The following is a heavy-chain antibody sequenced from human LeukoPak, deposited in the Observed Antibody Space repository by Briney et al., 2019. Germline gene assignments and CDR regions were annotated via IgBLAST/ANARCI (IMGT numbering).Heavy chain of an antibody. V-gene: IGHV3-23*01. CDR3: ARDNYYYDSSGYYHFDY. CDR2: ISGTGNRT. J-gene: IGHJ4*02. Sequence: GGSLRLSCAASGFTFSSYAMGWVRQAPGKGLEWVSAISGTGNRTYYADSVKGRFTISRDNAKNSLYLQMNSLRAEDTAVYYCARDNYYYDSSGYYHFDYWGQGTLVTVSS. CDR1: GFTFSSYA. D-gene: IGHD3-22*01.